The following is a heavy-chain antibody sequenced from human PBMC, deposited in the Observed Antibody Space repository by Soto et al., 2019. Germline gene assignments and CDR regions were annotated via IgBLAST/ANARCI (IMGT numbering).Heavy chain of an antibody. CDR3: ARDRVFRIYMVRGVSTLDY. CDR1: GFTFSSYA. Sequence: QVQLVESGGGVVQPGRSLRLSCAASGFTFSSYAMHWVRQAPGKGLEWVAVISYDGSNKYYADSVKGRFTISRDNSKNTLYLQMNGLRAEDTAVYYCARDRVFRIYMVRGVSTLDYWGQGTLVTVSS. V-gene: IGHV3-30-3*01. J-gene: IGHJ4*02. D-gene: IGHD3-10*01. CDR2: ISYDGSNK.